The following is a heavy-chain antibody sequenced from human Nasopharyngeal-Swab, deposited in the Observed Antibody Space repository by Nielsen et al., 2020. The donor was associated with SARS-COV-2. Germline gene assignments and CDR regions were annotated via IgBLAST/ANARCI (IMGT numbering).Heavy chain of an antibody. Sequence: GGSLRLSCAASGFTFSDYYMSWIRQAPGKGLEWVSYISSSGSTIYYADSVKGRFTISRDNAKKSLNLQMNSLRAEDTAVYYCARDRHGDDSRNYYYGMDVWGQGTTVSVSS. J-gene: IGHJ6*02. V-gene: IGHV3-11*01. D-gene: IGHD4-23*01. CDR1: GFTFSDYY. CDR2: ISSSGSTI. CDR3: ARDRHGDDSRNYYYGMDV.